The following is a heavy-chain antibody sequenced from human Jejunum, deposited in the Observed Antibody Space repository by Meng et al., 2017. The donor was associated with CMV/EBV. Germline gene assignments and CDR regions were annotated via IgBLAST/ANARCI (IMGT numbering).Heavy chain of an antibody. V-gene: IGHV3-11*01. Sequence: ASGFTSRDYYMSWIRQAPGKGLEWVSYISSSGSTIYYADSVKGRFTISRDNAKNSLYLQMNSLRAEDTAVYYCARVTELWLHYFDYWGQGTLVTVSS. D-gene: IGHD5-18*01. CDR3: ARVTELWLHYFDY. CDR2: ISSSGSTI. J-gene: IGHJ4*02. CDR1: GFTSRDYY.